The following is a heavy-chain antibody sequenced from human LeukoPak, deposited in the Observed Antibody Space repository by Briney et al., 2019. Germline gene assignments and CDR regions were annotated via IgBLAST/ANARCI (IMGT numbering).Heavy chain of an antibody. D-gene: IGHD1-26*01. CDR2: ISYDGSNK. J-gene: IGHJ5*02. V-gene: IGHV3-30-3*01. Sequence: PGRSLRLSCAASGSTLSSYGMHWVRQAPGKGLEWVAVISYDGSNKYYADSVKGRFTISRDNSKNTLYLQMTSLRPEDTAVYYCTRGLGAIRGGWFDPWGQGTLVTVSS. CDR1: GSTLSSYG. CDR3: TRGLGAIRGGWFDP.